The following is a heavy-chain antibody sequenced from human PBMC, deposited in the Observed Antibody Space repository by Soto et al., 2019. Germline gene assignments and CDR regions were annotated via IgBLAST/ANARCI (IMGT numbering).Heavy chain of an antibody. CDR3: ARDRDIVVVPASEGDSWFDP. Sequence: GGSLRLSCAASGFTFSSYGMHWVRQAPGKGLEWVAVIWYDGSNKYYADSVKGRFTISRDNSKNTLYLQMNSLRAEDTAVYYCARDRDIVVVPASEGDSWFDPWGQGTLVTVSS. V-gene: IGHV3-33*01. J-gene: IGHJ5*02. D-gene: IGHD2-2*01. CDR1: GFTFSSYG. CDR2: IWYDGSNK.